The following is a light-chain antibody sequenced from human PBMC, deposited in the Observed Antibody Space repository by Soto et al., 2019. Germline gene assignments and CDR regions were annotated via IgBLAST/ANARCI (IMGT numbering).Light chain of an antibody. CDR2: EVS. V-gene: IGLV2-23*02. Sequence: QSALTQPASVSGSPGQSITISCTGTSSDVGTYHLVSWYQQHPGKAPKLMIYEVSKRPSGVSNRFSASKSGNTASLTISGLQAEDEADYYCCPYAGSSTDVFGIGTKLTVL. CDR3: CPYAGSSTDV. J-gene: IGLJ1*01. CDR1: SSDVGTYHL.